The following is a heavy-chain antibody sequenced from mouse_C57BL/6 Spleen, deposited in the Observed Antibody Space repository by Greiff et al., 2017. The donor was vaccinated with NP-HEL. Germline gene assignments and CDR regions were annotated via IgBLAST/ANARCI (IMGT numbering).Heavy chain of an antibody. J-gene: IGHJ1*03. Sequence: DVQLVESGGGLVQPKGSLKLSCAASGFTFNTYAMHWVRQAPGKGLEWVARIRSKSSNYASYYADSVKDRFTISRDDSQSMLYLQMNNLKTEDTAMYYCVRGGGYHWYFDVWGTGTTVTVSS. CDR3: VRGGGYHWYFDV. V-gene: IGHV10-3*01. CDR2: IRSKSSNYAS. D-gene: IGHD2-2*01. CDR1: GFTFNTYA.